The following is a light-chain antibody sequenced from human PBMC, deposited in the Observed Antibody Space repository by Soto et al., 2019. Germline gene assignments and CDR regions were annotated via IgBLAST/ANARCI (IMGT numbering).Light chain of an antibody. Sequence: QSVLTQPPSASGSPGQSVTISCTGTSSDVGGYNYVSWYQQHPGKAPKLMIYEVFKRPSGFPDRFSGSKSGNTASLTVSGLQAEDEADYYCSSYAGSNNFDVFGTGTKLTVL. V-gene: IGLV2-8*01. CDR1: SSDVGGYNY. J-gene: IGLJ1*01. CDR2: EVF. CDR3: SSYAGSNNFDV.